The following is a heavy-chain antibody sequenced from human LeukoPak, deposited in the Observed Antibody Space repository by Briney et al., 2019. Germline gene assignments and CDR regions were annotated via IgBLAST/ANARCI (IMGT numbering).Heavy chain of an antibody. CDR1: VGSISSSSYY. Sequence: SETLSLTCIVSVGSISSSSYYWGWIRQPPGKGLEWIGSIYYSGSTYYNPSLKSRVTICVDTSKNQFSLKLSSVTAADTAVYYCARGGYSYGYSYYWGQGTLVTVSS. V-gene: IGHV4-39*01. CDR2: IYYSGST. CDR3: ARGGYSYGYSYY. D-gene: IGHD5-18*01. J-gene: IGHJ4*02.